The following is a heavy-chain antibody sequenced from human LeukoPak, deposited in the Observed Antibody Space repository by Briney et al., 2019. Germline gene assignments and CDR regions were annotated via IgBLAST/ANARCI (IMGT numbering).Heavy chain of an antibody. J-gene: IGHJ5*02. CDR1: GFTFSSYA. D-gene: IGHD5-18*01. CDR3: AKARGYSYGANWFVP. CDR2: ISGSGGST. Sequence: PGGSLRLSCAASGFTFSSYAMSWVRQAPGKGLEWVSAISGSGGSTYYADSVKGRFTISRDNSKNTLYLQMNSLRAEDTAVYYCAKARGYSYGANWFVPWGQGTLVTVSS. V-gene: IGHV3-23*01.